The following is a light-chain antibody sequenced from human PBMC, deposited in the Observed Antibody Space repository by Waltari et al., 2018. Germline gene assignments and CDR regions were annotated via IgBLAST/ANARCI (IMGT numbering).Light chain of an antibody. CDR2: DVS. J-gene: IGLJ3*02. Sequence: QSALTQPRSVSGSPGQSVTISCTGTSSDVGGYNYVPWYQQHPGKAPKLMIYDVSKRPSGVPDRFSGSKSGNTASLTISGLQAEDEADYYRCSYAGSYTFVVFGGGTKLTVL. V-gene: IGLV2-11*01. CDR1: SSDVGGYNY. CDR3: CSYAGSYTFVV.